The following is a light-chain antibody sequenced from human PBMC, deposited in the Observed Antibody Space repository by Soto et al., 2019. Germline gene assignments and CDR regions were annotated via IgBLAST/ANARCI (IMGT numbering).Light chain of an antibody. CDR3: CSYTDTYVA. V-gene: IGLV2-11*01. CDR1: SSDVGGYNY. CDR2: DVN. Sequence: QSALTQPRSVSGSPGQSVTISCTGTSSDVGGYNYVYWYQQHPGKVPKLIIWDVNKRPSGVPDRFSGSNSGNTASLTISGLQAEDEADYYCCSYTDTYVAFGGGTKLTVL. J-gene: IGLJ2*01.